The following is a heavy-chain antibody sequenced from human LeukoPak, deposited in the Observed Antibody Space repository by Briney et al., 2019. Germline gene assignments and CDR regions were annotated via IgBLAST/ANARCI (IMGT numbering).Heavy chain of an antibody. CDR2: ISYDGSNE. J-gene: IGHJ5*02. CDR1: GFTFSTYA. Sequence: PGRSLRLSCAASGFTFSTYAMHWVRQAPGKGLEWVAVISYDGSNEYYADSVKGRFTISRDNSKNTLYLQMNSLRTEDTAVYYCARVHSSIAAPRAPNWFAPWGQGTLVAVSS. D-gene: IGHD6-6*01. CDR3: ARVHSSIAAPRAPNWFAP. V-gene: IGHV3-30*01.